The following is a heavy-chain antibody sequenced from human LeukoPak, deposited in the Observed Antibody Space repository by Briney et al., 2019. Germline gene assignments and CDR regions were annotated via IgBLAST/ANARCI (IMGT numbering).Heavy chain of an antibody. Sequence: GALRHSCAASGVSFSSYEMNWVCEGPRKGLEWVWYICSSGRTIYYADSVKGRFTISRDNAKNSLYLQMNSLRAEGTAVYYCARLYSSSSGKAFDIWGRGTMVTVSS. CDR2: ICSSGRTI. J-gene: IGHJ3*02. CDR3: ARLYSSSSGKAFDI. D-gene: IGHD6-6*01. CDR1: GVSFSSYE. V-gene: IGHV3-48*03.